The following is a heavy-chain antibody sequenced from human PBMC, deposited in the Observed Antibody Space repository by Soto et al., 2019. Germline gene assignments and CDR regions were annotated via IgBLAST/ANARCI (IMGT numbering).Heavy chain of an antibody. V-gene: IGHV4-30-4*01. CDR3: ARVRITIVRGVSTDYYYYGMDV. J-gene: IGHJ6*02. CDR2: IYYSGST. D-gene: IGHD3-10*01. CDR1: GGSISSGDYY. Sequence: PSETLSLTCTVSGGSISSGDYYWSWIRQPPGKGLEWIGYIYYSGSTYYNPSLKSRVTISVDTSKNQFSLKLSSVTAADTAVYYCARVRITIVRGVSTDYYYYGMDVWGQGTTVTVSS.